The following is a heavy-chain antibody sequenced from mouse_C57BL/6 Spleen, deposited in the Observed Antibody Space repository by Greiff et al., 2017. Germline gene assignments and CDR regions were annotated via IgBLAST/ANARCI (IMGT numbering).Heavy chain of an antibody. D-gene: IGHD1-1*01. CDR3: TRYYGSSSSWYFDV. V-gene: IGHV1-69*01. Sequence: QVQLQQPGAELVMPGASVKLSCKASVYTFTSYWMHWVKQTPGQGLEWIGEIDPYDCYTNYKQKFKGKSTLTVDKSSSTAYMQLSSLPSEDSAVYYCTRYYGSSSSWYFDVWGTGTTVTVSS. J-gene: IGHJ1*03. CDR2: IDPYDCYT. CDR1: VYTFTSYW.